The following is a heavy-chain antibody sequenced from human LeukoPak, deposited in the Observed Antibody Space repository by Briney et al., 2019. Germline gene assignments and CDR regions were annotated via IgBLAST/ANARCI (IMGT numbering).Heavy chain of an antibody. CDR3: ARVPLYFVVVPAGWFDP. CDR1: GYTFTSYD. D-gene: IGHD2-2*01. Sequence: GASVKVSCKASGYTFTSYDINWVRQATGQGLEWMGWMNPNSGNTGYAQKFQGRVTMTRNTSISTAYMELSSLRSEDTAVYYCARVPLYFVVVPAGWFDPWGQGTLVTVSS. J-gene: IGHJ5*02. CDR2: MNPNSGNT. V-gene: IGHV1-8*01.